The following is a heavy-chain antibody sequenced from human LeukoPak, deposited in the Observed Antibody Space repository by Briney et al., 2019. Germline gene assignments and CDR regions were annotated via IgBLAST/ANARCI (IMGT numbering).Heavy chain of an antibody. J-gene: IGHJ3*02. V-gene: IGHV4-4*09. CDR1: GGSMSNDF. CDR2: IYTSGST. Sequence: SETLSLTCTVSGGSMSNDFWSWIRQPPGKGLEWIGDIYTSGSTIYNPSLESRVTISVDTSKNHFSLKLSSVTAADTAVYYCARPYSSAWHGAFDIWGQGTLVTVSS. D-gene: IGHD6-19*01. CDR3: ARPYSSAWHGAFDI.